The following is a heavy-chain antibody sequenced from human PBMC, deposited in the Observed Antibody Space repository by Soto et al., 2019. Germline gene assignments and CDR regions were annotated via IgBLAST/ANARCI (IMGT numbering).Heavy chain of an antibody. CDR2: IFYSGST. Sequence: SEILSLTCTVSGGSISSGDYYWSWIRQPPGKGLEWIGYIFYSGSTYYNPSLKSRVTISVDTSKNQFSLKLSSVTAADTAVYYCARNRVTQSDYWGQGTLVTVSS. D-gene: IGHD2-21*02. CDR3: ARNRVTQSDY. CDR1: GGSISSGDYY. V-gene: IGHV4-30-4*01. J-gene: IGHJ4*02.